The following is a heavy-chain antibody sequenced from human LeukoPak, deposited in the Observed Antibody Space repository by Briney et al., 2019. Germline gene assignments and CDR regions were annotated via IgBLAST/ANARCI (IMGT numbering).Heavy chain of an antibody. D-gene: IGHD3-22*01. Sequence: SETLSLTCTVSGGSISSYYWSWIRQPAGKGLEWIGEINDSGSTNYNPSLKSRVTISVDTSKNQFSLKLSSVTAADTAVYYCARGPLGSMIVVVYDYWGQGTLVTVSS. CDR2: INDSGST. CDR1: GGSISSYY. J-gene: IGHJ4*02. CDR3: ARGPLGSMIVVVYDY. V-gene: IGHV4-34*01.